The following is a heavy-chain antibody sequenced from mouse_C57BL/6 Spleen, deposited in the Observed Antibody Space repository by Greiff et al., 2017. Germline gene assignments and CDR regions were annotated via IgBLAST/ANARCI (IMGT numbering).Heavy chain of an antibody. D-gene: IGHD1-1*01. CDR2: ISDGGSYT. V-gene: IGHV5-4*03. CDR3: AIITPDYFDY. J-gene: IGHJ2*01. Sequence: EVKLMESGGGLVKPGGSLKLSCAASGFTFSSYAMSWVRQTPEKRLEWVATISDGGSYTYYPDNVKGRFTISRDNAKNTLYLQMSHLKSEDTAMYYCAIITPDYFDYWGQGTTLTVSS. CDR1: GFTFSSYA.